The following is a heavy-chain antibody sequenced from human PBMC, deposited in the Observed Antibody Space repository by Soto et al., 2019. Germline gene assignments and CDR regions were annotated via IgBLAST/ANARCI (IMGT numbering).Heavy chain of an antibody. J-gene: IGHJ5*02. D-gene: IGHD3-16*01. CDR3: AGIPLGARENWFDP. Sequence: SETLSVTCPVWGCSISSYCWSWIRQPPGKGLEWIGYIYYSGSTNYNPSLKSRVTISVDTSKNQFSLKLSSVTAADTAVYYCAGIPLGARENWFDPWGQGTLVTVSS. CDR1: GCSISSYC. V-gene: IGHV4-59*01. CDR2: IYYSGST.